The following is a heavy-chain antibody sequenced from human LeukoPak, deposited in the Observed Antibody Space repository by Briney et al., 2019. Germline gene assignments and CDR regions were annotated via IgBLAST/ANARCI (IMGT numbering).Heavy chain of an antibody. CDR3: ARDPGGSGSYIYYYYMDV. J-gene: IGHJ6*03. V-gene: IGHV4-59*11. CDR2: IHYSGST. CDR1: GGSISSHY. Sequence: SETLSLTCTVSGGSISSHYWSWIRQPPGKRLEWIGYIHYSGSTNYNPSLKSRITISVDTSKTQFSLKLSSVTAADTAVYYCARDPGGSGSYIYYYYMDVWGKGTTVTVSS. D-gene: IGHD3-10*01.